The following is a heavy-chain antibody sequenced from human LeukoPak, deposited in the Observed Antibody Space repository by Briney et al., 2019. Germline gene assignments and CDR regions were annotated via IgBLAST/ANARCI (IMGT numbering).Heavy chain of an antibody. D-gene: IGHD2-15*01. CDR1: GFSFSSYA. CDR2: MSSSDDGR. CDR3: AKAPLTSCRGAFCYPFDY. V-gene: IGHV3-23*01. J-gene: IGHJ4*02. Sequence: GGSLRLSCATSGFSFSSYAMSWVRQAPGKGLEWVSAMSSSDDGRYYAASVRGRFTISRDTSRSTLYLQMNSLRAEDAAVYYCAKAPLTSCRGAFCYPFDYWGQGTLVTVSS.